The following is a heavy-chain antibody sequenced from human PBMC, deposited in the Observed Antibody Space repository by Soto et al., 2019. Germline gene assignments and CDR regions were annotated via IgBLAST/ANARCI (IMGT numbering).Heavy chain of an antibody. CDR1: GFSFSDNL. CDR2: INSDNGNT. CDR3: ARDILSVDPRANDVFDV. J-gene: IGHJ3*01. D-gene: IGHD2-8*02. V-gene: IGHV1-3*01. Sequence: QVQLVQSGAEVRKPGASVNISCRASGFSFSDNLINWVRHAPGQSLDWMAWINSDNGNTRYSQTLQGRVTSSRHSSASIAYVEVSHLTSEDTAVYYCARDILSVDPRANDVFDVWGQGTMVTVSS.